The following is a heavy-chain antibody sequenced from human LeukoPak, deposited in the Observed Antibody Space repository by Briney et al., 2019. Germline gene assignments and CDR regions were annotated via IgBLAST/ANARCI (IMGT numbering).Heavy chain of an antibody. CDR1: GYSFTSYW. CDR2: IYPGDSDT. Sequence: GESLKISCKGSGYSFTSYWIGWVRHMPGKGLEWMGIIYPGDSDTRYSPSFQGQVTISADKSISTAYLQWSSLKASDTAMYYCARQAGPAMAPGSFDYWGQGTLVTVSS. V-gene: IGHV5-51*01. D-gene: IGHD5-18*01. CDR3: ARQAGPAMAPGSFDY. J-gene: IGHJ4*02.